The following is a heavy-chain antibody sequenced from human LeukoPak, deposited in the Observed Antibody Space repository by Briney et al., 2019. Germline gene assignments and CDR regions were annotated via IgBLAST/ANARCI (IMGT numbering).Heavy chain of an antibody. J-gene: IGHJ5*02. D-gene: IGHD6-6*01. CDR1: GFTLSSYW. CDR2: IKQDGSEK. Sequence: AGGSLRLSCAASGFTLSSYWMSWVRQAPGKGLEWVASIKQDGSEKYCVDSVKGRFTISRDNANNSLYLQMNSLRADDTAVYYCARDIGLRKAAPPGWFDPWGQGALVTVSS. CDR3: ARDIGLRKAAPPGWFDP. V-gene: IGHV3-7*01.